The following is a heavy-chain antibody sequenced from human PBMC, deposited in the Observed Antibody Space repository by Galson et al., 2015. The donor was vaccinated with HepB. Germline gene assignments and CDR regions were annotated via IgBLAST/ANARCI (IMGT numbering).Heavy chain of an antibody. D-gene: IGHD1-26*01. V-gene: IGHV1-18*01. Sequence: SVTVSCQASGYTFTSYGFTWVRQAPGQGLEWMGWISAYNGNTNYAQKLQGRVTMTTDTSTSTAYMELRSRRSDDTAVYYCARGVGSGSYSTNFDYWGQGTLVTVSS. CDR2: ISAYNGNT. CDR1: GYTFTSYG. J-gene: IGHJ4*02. CDR3: ARGVGSGSYSTNFDY.